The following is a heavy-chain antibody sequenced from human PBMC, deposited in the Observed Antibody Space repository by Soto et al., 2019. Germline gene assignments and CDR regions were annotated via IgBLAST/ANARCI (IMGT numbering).Heavy chain of an antibody. V-gene: IGHV3-30*18. Sequence: VQLVESGGGVVQPGRSLRLSCAASGFTFSSYGMHWVRQAPGKGLEWVAVISYDGSNKYYADSVKGRFTISRDNSKNTLYLQMNSLRAEDTAVYYCAKDKALITILGWFDPWGQGTLVTVSS. CDR2: ISYDGSNK. J-gene: IGHJ5*02. CDR3: AKDKALITILGWFDP. CDR1: GFTFSSYG. D-gene: IGHD3-3*01.